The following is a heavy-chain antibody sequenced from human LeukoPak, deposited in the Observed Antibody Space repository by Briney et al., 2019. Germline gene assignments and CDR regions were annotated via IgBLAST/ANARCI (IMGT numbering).Heavy chain of an antibody. CDR2: IFYSGST. V-gene: IGHV4-59*01. CDR3: AREAGLYSGMVDY. CDR1: GGSISSYY. J-gene: IGHJ4*02. D-gene: IGHD3-16*02. Sequence: SETLSLTCTVSGGSISSYYWSWIRQPPGKGLEWIGYIFYSGSTNYNPSLKSRVTISVDTSKNQFALKLSSVTAADTAVYYCAREAGLYSGMVDYWGQGTLVTVSS.